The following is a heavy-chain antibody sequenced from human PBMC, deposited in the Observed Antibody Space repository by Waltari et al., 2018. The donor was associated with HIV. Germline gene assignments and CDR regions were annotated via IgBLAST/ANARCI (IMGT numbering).Heavy chain of an antibody. J-gene: IGHJ4*02. CDR2: INHSGST. CDR1: GGSFSDYY. Sequence: QVQLQQWGAGLLKPSETLSLTCAVYGGSFSDYYRSWIRQPPGKGLEWIGEINHSGSTNYNPSLNSRVTISVDTSKNQFSLKLSSVTAADTAVYYCARGGNYYRSGSYYKLDYWGQGTLVTVSS. D-gene: IGHD3-10*01. CDR3: ARGGNYYRSGSYYKLDY. V-gene: IGHV4-34*01.